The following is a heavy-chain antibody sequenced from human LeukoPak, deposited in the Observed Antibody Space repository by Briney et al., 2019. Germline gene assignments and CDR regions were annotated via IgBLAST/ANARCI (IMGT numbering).Heavy chain of an antibody. J-gene: IGHJ4*02. Sequence: GGSLRLSCAASGFTFSTYAMHWVRQAPGKGLEWVAVISYDGSSKYYADSVKGRFTISRDNAKNSLYLQMNSLRAEDTAVYYCARGDSSSSDYWGQGTLVTVSS. CDR3: ARGDSSSSDY. V-gene: IGHV3-30*04. CDR1: GFTFSTYA. D-gene: IGHD6-6*01. CDR2: ISYDGSSK.